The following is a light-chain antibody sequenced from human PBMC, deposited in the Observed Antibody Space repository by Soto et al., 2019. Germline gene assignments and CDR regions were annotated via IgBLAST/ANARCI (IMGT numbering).Light chain of an antibody. Sequence: EIVMTQSPATLSVSPGEGATLSCRASQSISSKLAWYQQKPGQAPRLLIYAASTRATGVPARFSGSGSGTEFTLTISRLQSEDLAVYYCQHYNDWRWTFGQGTKVEIK. J-gene: IGKJ1*01. V-gene: IGKV3-15*01. CDR3: QHYNDWRWT. CDR2: AAS. CDR1: QSISSK.